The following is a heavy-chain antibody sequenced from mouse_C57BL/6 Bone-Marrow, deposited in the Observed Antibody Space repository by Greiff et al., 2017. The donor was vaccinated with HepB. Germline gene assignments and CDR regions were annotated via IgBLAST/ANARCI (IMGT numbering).Heavy chain of an antibody. CDR2: ISDGGSYT. CDR1: GFTFSSYA. J-gene: IGHJ2*01. V-gene: IGHV5-4*01. CDR3: ARERVWLRRGSYFDY. D-gene: IGHD2-2*01. Sequence: DVQLQESGGGLVKPGGFLKLSCAASGFTFSSYAMSWVRQTPEKRLEWVATISDGGSYTYYPDNVKGRFTISRDNAKNNLYLQMSHLKSVDTAMYYCARERVWLRRGSYFDYWGQGTTLTVSS.